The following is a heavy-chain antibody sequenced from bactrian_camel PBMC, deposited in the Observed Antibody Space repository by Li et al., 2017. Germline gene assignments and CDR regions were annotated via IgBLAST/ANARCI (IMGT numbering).Heavy chain of an antibody. Sequence: VQLVESGGGLVQPGGPLRLSCAASGLSFSRYYMNWVRQAPGKGLEWVSSIFSSGGTIYYGDSVKGRFTISRDNAKNTMYLQMNSLKTEDTGVYYCATGSLGNWGQGTQVTVS. V-gene: IGHV3S40*01. CDR3: ATGSLGN. CDR1: GLSFSRYY. CDR2: IFSSGGTI. D-gene: IGHD6*01. J-gene: IGHJ4*01.